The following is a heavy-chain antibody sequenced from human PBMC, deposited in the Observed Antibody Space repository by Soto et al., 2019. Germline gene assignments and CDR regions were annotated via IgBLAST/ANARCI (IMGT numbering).Heavy chain of an antibody. CDR3: ARDRYSGFGWVDY. J-gene: IGHJ4*02. CDR2: IWYDGSNK. Sequence: QVQLVESGGGVVLPGRSLRLSCAASGFTFSSYGMHWVRQAPGKGLEWVAVIWYDGSNKYYGDSVKGRFTISRDNSKNTVYLQMNSLRAEDTAVYYCARDRYSGFGWVDYWGQGTLVTVSS. D-gene: IGHD5-12*01. V-gene: IGHV3-33*01. CDR1: GFTFSSYG.